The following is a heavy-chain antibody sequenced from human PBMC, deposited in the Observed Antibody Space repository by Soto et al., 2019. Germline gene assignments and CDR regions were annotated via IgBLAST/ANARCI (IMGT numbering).Heavy chain of an antibody. D-gene: IGHD2-15*01. CDR3: ARDCRGGCSGGRYNWFDP. CDR2: IIPIFGTA. CDR1: GGTFSSYA. Sequence: QVQLVQSGAEVKKPGSSVKVSCKASGGTFSSYAISWVRQAPGQGLEWMGGIIPIFGTANYAQKFQGRVTITAEESTSTSYMELSSLRSEDTAVYYGARDCRGGCSGGRYNWFDPWGQGTLVTVSS. V-gene: IGHV1-69*12. J-gene: IGHJ5*02.